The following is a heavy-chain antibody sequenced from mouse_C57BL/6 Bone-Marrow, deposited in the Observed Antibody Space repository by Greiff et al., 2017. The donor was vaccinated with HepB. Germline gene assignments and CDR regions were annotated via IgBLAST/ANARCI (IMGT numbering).Heavy chain of an antibody. V-gene: IGHV1-82*01. CDR2: IYPGDGDT. J-gene: IGHJ2*01. Sequence: VKLQQSGPELVKPGASVKISCKASGYAFSSSWMNWVKQRPGKGLEWIGRIYPGDGDTNYNGKFKGKATLTADKSSSTAYMQLSSLTSEDSAVYFCARLLLRNYWGQGTTLTVSS. CDR3: ARLLLRNY. CDR1: GYAFSSSW. D-gene: IGHD1-1*01.